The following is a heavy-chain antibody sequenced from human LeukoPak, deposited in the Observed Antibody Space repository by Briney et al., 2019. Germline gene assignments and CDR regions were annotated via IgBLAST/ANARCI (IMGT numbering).Heavy chain of an antibody. CDR2: IYYSGST. Sequence: PSETLSLTYTVSGGSISSSSYYWGWIRQPPGKGLEWIGSIYYSGSTYYNPSLKSRVTISVDTSKNQFSLKLSSVTAADTAVYYCASTVAGIGYFDYWGQGTLVTVSS. D-gene: IGHD6-19*01. J-gene: IGHJ4*02. CDR3: ASTVAGIGYFDY. V-gene: IGHV4-39*07. CDR1: GGSISSSSYY.